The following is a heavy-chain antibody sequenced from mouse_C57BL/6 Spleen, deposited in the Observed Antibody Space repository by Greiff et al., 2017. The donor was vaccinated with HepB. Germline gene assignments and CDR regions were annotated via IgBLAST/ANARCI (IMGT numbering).Heavy chain of an antibody. J-gene: IGHJ2*01. D-gene: IGHD1-3*01. Sequence: QVTLKVSGPGLLQSSQTLSLTCSFSGFSLSTSGMGVSWIRQPPGKGLEWLAHSYWDDDKRSNPSLKSRLTISKDTSRNQVYLKITSVDTADTATYYCAREWEKGHYFDYWGQGTTLTVSS. V-gene: IGHV8-12*01. CDR1: GFSLSTSGMG. CDR2: SYWDDDK. CDR3: AREWEKGHYFDY.